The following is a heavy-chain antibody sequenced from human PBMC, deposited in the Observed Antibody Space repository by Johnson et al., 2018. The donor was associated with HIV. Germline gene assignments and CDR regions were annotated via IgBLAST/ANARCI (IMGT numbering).Heavy chain of an antibody. V-gene: IGHV3-30*02. J-gene: IGHJ3*02. D-gene: IGHD4-23*01. CDR3: TTDLPGSYYGGNWTYEAFDI. CDR2: IRYDGSNK. Sequence: QVQLVESGGGVVQPGGSLRLSCAASGFTFSSYGMHWVRQAPGKGLEWVAFIRYDGSNKHYADYVKGRFTISRDNSKNTLYLQMNSLKTEETAVYYSTTDLPGSYYGGNWTYEAFDIWCQGTMVTVSS. CDR1: GFTFSSYG.